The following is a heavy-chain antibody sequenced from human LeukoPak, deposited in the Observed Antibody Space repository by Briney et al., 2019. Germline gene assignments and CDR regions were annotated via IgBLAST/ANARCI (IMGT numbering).Heavy chain of an antibody. D-gene: IGHD3-22*01. CDR2: ISSSSSYI. Sequence: GGSLRLSCAVSGFTFSSYSMNWVRQAPGKGLEWVSSISSSSSYIYYAGSVKGRFTISRDNAKNSLYLQMNSLRAEDTAVYYCASHYYDSSGHLFDYWGQGTLVTVSS. V-gene: IGHV3-21*01. CDR1: GFTFSSYS. CDR3: ASHYYDSSGHLFDY. J-gene: IGHJ4*02.